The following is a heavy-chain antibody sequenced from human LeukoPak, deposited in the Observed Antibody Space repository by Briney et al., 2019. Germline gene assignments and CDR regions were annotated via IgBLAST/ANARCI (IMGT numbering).Heavy chain of an antibody. D-gene: IGHD3-22*01. CDR3: ARNLDYYDTSDYLSYYFDH. V-gene: IGHV1-18*01. J-gene: IGHJ4*02. CDR2: ISAYNGNT. CDR1: GYTFTSYG. Sequence: ASVKVSCKASGYTFTSYGISWVRQAPGQGLEWMGWISAYNGNTNYAQKLQGRVTMTTDTSTSTAYMELRSLRSDDTAVYYCARNLDYYDTSDYLSYYFDHWGQGTLVTVSS.